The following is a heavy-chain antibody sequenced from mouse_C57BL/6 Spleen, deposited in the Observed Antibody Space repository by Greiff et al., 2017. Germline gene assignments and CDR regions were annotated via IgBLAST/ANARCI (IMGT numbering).Heavy chain of an antibody. J-gene: IGHJ1*03. CDR1: GFTFSDYY. V-gene: IGHV5-16*01. CDR2: INYDGSST. Sequence: EVQLQESEGGLVQPGRSMKLSCTASGFTFSDYYMAWVRQVPEKGLEWVANINYDGSSTYYLDSLKSRFIISRDNAKNILYLQMSSLKSEDTATYYCARAYDYDDDGWYFDVWGTGTTVTVSS. D-gene: IGHD2-4*01. CDR3: ARAYDYDDDGWYFDV.